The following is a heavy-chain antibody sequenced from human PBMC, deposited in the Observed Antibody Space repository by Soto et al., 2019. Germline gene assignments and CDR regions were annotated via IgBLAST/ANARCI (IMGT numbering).Heavy chain of an antibody. CDR1: GGSISSGGYY. J-gene: IGHJ4*02. Sequence: QVQLQESGPGLVKPSQTLSLTCTVSGGSISSGGYYWSWIRQHPGKGLEWIGYIYYSGSTYYNPSLKSRVTIAVDTSKNQFSLKLSSVTGSDTAVYYCARFGGDSYGADYWGQGTLVIVSS. D-gene: IGHD5-18*01. CDR3: ARFGGDSYGADY. V-gene: IGHV4-31*03. CDR2: IYYSGST.